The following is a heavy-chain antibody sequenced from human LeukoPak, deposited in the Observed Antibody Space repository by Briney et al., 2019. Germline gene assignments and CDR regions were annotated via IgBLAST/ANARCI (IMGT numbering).Heavy chain of an antibody. Sequence: GGSLRLSCAASGFTFSSYAMSWVRQAPGKGLEWVSAISGSGGSTYYADSVKGRFTISRDNSKNTLYLQMNSLRAEDTAVYYCAKDGTTSHGRYCSSNSCYYFDHWGQGTLVTVSS. CDR3: AKDGTTSHGRYCSSNSCYYFDH. V-gene: IGHV3-23*01. J-gene: IGHJ4*02. CDR1: GFTFSSYA. CDR2: ISGSGGST. D-gene: IGHD2-2*01.